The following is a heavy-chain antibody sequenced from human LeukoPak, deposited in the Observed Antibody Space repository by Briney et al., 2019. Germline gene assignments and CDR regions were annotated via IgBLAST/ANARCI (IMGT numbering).Heavy chain of an antibody. J-gene: IGHJ4*02. D-gene: IGHD4-11*01. CDR1: GFTVSSNY. CDR3: ARYRPNTSLDY. Sequence: TGGSLRLSCAASGFTVSSNYMSWVRQAPGKGLEWVSVIYSGGSTYYADSVKGRFTISRDNSKNTLYLQMNSLRAEDTAVYYCARYRPNTSLDYWGQGTPVTVSS. CDR2: IYSGGST. V-gene: IGHV3-53*01.